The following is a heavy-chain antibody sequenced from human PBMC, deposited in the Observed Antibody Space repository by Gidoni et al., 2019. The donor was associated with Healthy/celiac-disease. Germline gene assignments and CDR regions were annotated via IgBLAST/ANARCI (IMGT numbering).Heavy chain of an antibody. CDR3: AMDCRARLYVTKNYYGMDV. V-gene: IGHV1-69*01. Sequence: QVQLVQSGAEVKQPGSSVKVSCKASGRTFSSYAISWVRQAPGQGLEWMGGIIPTFGTANYAQKVQGRVTITADEATSTGYMELSSLRSEDTAVYDCAMDCRARLYVTKNYYGMDVWGQGTTVTVSS. CDR1: GRTFSSYA. CDR2: IIPTFGTA. J-gene: IGHJ6*02. D-gene: IGHD2-15*01.